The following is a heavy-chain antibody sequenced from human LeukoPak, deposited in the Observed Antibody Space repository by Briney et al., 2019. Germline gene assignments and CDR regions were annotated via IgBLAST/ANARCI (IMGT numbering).Heavy chain of an antibody. CDR1: GYSFATYW. D-gene: IGHD6-13*01. J-gene: IGHJ4*02. CDR3: ARSIAAAGTTDY. V-gene: IGHV5-51*01. Sequence: GESLKISCKGSGYSFATYWIGWVRQMPGKGLEWMGINYPGDSDTTYSPSFQGQVTMSADKSISTAYLQWSSLKASDTAMYYCARSIAAAGTTDYWGQGTLVTVSS. CDR2: NYPGDSDT.